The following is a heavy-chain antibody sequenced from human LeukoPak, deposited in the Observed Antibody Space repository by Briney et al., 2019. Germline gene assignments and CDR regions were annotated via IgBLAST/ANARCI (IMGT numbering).Heavy chain of an antibody. J-gene: IGHJ4*02. D-gene: IGHD6-19*01. CDR3: AKDFSSGWYYFDY. V-gene: IGHV3-23*01. Sequence: GGSLRLSCVASGFTFSAYGMTWVRQAPGKGLEWVSAISGSGGTAYYADSVKGRFTISRDNSKNTLYLQMNSLRAEDTAVYYCAKDFSSGWYYFDYWGQGTLVTVSS. CDR2: ISGSGGTA. CDR1: GFTFSAYG.